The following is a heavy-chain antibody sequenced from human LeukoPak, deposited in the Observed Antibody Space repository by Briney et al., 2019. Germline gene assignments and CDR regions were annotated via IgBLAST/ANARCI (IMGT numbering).Heavy chain of an antibody. CDR1: GGSISSSSYY. D-gene: IGHD1-20*01. Sequence: PSETLSLTCTVSGGSISSSSYYWGWIRQPPGKGLEWIGSIYYSGSTYYNPSLKSRVTISVDTSKNQFSLKLSSVTAADTAVYYCARRSAWYSWNDMDVWGKGTTVTVSS. V-gene: IGHV4-39*01. J-gene: IGHJ6*03. CDR2: IYYSGST. CDR3: ARRSAWYSWNDMDV.